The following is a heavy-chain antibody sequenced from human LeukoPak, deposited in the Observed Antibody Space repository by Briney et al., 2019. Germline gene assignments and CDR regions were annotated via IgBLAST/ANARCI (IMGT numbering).Heavy chain of an antibody. CDR2: VYFTGSS. V-gene: IGHV4-39*01. J-gene: IGHJ4*02. Sequence: SETLSLTCTVSGDSISSTGHYWGWIRQPPWKGLEWIGSVYFTGSSFYNPSLKSRVTISVDTSKNQFSLNVASVTAADTAAYYCARQIGGRLVRGFDFWGQGSQVTVSS. CDR3: ARQIGGRLVRGFDF. D-gene: IGHD6-19*01. CDR1: GDSISSTGHY.